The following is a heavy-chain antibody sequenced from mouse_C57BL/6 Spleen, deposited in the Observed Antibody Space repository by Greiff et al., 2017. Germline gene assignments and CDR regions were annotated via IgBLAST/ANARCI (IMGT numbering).Heavy chain of an antibody. CDR3: AREGNCYGSRDFDY. CDR1: GYAFTNYL. D-gene: IGHD1-1*01. Sequence: VQLQQSGAELVRPGTSVKVSCKASGYAFTNYLLEWVKQRPGQGLVWIGLITPGSGGTNYNEKFKGKATLTADKSSSTAYMQLSSLTSEDSAVYFCAREGNCYGSRDFDYWGQGTTLTVSS. J-gene: IGHJ2*01. V-gene: IGHV1-54*01. CDR2: ITPGSGGT.